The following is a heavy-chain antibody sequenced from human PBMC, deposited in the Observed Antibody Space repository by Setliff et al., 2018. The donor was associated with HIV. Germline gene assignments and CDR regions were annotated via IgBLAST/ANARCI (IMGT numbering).Heavy chain of an antibody. Sequence: GASVKVSCKVSGYTLAELSMHWVRQAPGKGLEWMGGFDPEDGETIYAQKFQGRVTITADESTSTADMELSSLRSEDTAVYYCARDDHYYDSGSYYSDWYFDLWGRGTLVTVS. CDR1: GYTLAELS. D-gene: IGHD3-10*01. CDR3: ARDDHYYDSGSYYSDWYFDL. CDR2: FDPEDGET. V-gene: IGHV1-24*01. J-gene: IGHJ2*01.